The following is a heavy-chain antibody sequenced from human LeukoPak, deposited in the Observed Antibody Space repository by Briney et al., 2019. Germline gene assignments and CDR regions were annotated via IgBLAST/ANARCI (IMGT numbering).Heavy chain of an antibody. CDR2: IYTSGST. V-gene: IGHV4-61*02. CDR3: ARGRETQDAFDI. CDR1: GGPISSGSYY. D-gene: IGHD1-26*01. J-gene: IGHJ3*02. Sequence: PSETLSLTCTVSGGPISSGSYYWSWIRQPAGKGLEWIGRIYTSGSTNYNPSLKSRVTISVDTSKNQFSLKLSSVTAADTAVYYCARGRETQDAFDIWGQGTIVTVSS.